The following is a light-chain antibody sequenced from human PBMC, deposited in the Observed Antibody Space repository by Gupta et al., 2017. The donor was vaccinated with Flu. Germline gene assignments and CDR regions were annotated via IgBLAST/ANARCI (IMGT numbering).Light chain of an antibody. J-gene: IGKJ3*01. CDR1: ENVNIH. Sequence: ETVLTQSPDTLSLSPGERATLYCRDNENVNIHLAWYQLRPGQPPKLLIYDASQRATGVPHRFSGSGSEPAFSLTITSLETEDFALYYCQQRSNGVTFGHGTRVDLK. V-gene: IGKV3-11*01. CDR3: QQRSNGVT. CDR2: DAS.